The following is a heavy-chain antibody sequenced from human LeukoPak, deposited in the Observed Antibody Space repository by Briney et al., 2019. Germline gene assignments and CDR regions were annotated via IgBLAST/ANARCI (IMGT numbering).Heavy chain of an antibody. CDR1: GGSISSYY. CDR2: IYYSGST. Sequence: SETLPLTCTVSGGSISSYYWSWIRQPPGKGLEWIGYIYYSGSTNYNPSLKSRVTISVDTSKNQFSLKLSSVTAADTAVYYCARRMDYYYYMDVWGKGTTVTVSS. CDR3: ARRMDYYYYMDV. J-gene: IGHJ6*03. V-gene: IGHV4-59*08.